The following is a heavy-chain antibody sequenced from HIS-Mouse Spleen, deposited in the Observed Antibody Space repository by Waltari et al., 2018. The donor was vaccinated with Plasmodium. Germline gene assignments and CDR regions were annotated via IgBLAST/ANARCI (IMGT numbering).Heavy chain of an antibody. D-gene: IGHD3-9*01. CDR1: VGPISSSSYY. Sequence: QLQLQESCPGLVTPSETLSLTCTVPVGPISSSSYYWGWIRLPPWKGLEWIGSIYYSGSTYYNPSLKSRVTISVDTSKNQFSLKLSSVTAADTAVYYCARGGPYYDILTGYPPFDYWGQGTLVTVSS. V-gene: IGHV4-39*07. J-gene: IGHJ4*02. CDR2: IYYSGST. CDR3: ARGGPYYDILTGYPPFDY.